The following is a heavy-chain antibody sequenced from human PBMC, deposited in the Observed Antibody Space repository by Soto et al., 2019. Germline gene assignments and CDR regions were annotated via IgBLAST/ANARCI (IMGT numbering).Heavy chain of an antibody. CDR2: IWYDGSNK. D-gene: IGHD1-26*01. CDR1: GFTFSSYG. CDR3: ARGSYFGPYYFDY. J-gene: IGHJ4*02. V-gene: IGHV3-33*01. Sequence: GGSLRLSCAASGFTFSSYGMHWVRQAPGKGLEWVAVIWYDGSNKYYADSVKGRFTISRDNSKNTLYLQMNSLRAEDTAVYYCARGSYFGPYYFDYWGQGTLVTVPS.